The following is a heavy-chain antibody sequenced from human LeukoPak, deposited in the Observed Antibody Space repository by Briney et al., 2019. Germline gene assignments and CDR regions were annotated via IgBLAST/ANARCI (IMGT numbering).Heavy chain of an antibody. V-gene: IGHV4-34*01. CDR3: VRGGGPYDYVWGSYRYHYYFDY. J-gene: IGHJ4*02. D-gene: IGHD3-16*02. CDR1: GGSFSGYY. Sequence: SETLSLTCAVYGGSFSGYYWSWIRQPPGKGLEWIGEINHSGSTNYNPSLKSRVTISVDTSKNQFSLKLSSVTAADTAVYYCVRGGGPYDYVWGSYRYHYYFDYWGQGTLVTVSS. CDR2: INHSGST.